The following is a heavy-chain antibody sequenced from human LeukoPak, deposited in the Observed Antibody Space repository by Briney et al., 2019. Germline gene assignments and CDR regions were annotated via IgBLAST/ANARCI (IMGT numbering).Heavy chain of an antibody. V-gene: IGHV1-46*01. CDR1: GYTFTSYY. CDR2: INPSGGST. J-gene: IGHJ3*02. D-gene: IGHD4-17*01. Sequence: ASVKVSCKASGYTFTSYYMHWVRQAPGQGLEWMGIINPSGGSTSYAQKFQGRVTMTRDTSTSTVYMELSSLRSEDTAVYYCARSTHVYGAQGAFDIWGQGTMVTVSS. CDR3: ARSTHVYGAQGAFDI.